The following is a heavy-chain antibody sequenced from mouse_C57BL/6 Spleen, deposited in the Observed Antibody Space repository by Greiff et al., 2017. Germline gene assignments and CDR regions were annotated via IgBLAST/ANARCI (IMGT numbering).Heavy chain of an antibody. J-gene: IGHJ4*01. CDR3: ARNYDGYYEAMDY. CDR1: GFTFSDYG. CDR2: ISSGSSTI. D-gene: IGHD2-3*01. V-gene: IGHV5-17*01. Sequence: EVKLTESGGGLVKPGGSLKLSCAASGFTFSDYGMHWVRQAPEKGLEWVAYISSGSSTIYYADTVKGRFTISRDNAKNTLFLQMTSLRSEDTAMYYCARNYDGYYEAMDYWGQGTSVTVSS.